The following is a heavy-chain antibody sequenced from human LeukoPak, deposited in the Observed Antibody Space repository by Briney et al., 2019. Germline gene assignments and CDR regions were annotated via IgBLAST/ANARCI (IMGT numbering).Heavy chain of an antibody. J-gene: IGHJ3*02. Sequence: GGSLRLSCAASGFTFSSYSMNWVRQAPGKGLEWVSYISSSSSTIYYADSVKGRFTMSRDNAKNTLYLQMNSLRDEDTAVYYCARDRLGAWDSSGYYGAAFDIWGQGTMVTVSS. CDR2: ISSSSSTI. D-gene: IGHD3-22*01. CDR1: GFTFSSYS. CDR3: ARDRLGAWDSSGYYGAAFDI. V-gene: IGHV3-48*02.